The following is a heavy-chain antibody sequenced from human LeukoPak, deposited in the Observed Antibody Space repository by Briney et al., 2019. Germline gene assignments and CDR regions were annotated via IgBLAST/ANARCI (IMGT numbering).Heavy chain of an antibody. V-gene: IGHV1-58*01. J-gene: IGHJ4*02. D-gene: IGHD2-2*02. CDR1: GFTFTSSA. CDR3: ARDNRFVCSSTNCYTLDH. CDR2: IVVGSGNT. Sequence: GASVKVSCKASGFTFTSSAVQWVRQARGQRLEWIGWIVVGSGNTNYAQKFQERVTITRDMSTSTAYMELSSLRSEDTAVYYCARDNRFVCSSTNCYTLDHWGQGTPVTVSS.